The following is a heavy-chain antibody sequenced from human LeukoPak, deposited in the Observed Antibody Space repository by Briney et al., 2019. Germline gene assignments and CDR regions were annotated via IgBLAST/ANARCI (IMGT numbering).Heavy chain of an antibody. CDR3: ARGPTCSGGSCYGYYYYYGMDV. V-gene: IGHV1-8*01. J-gene: IGHJ6*02. CDR1: GYTFTSYD. CDR2: MNPNSGNT. Sequence: ASVKVSCKASGYTFTSYDINWVRQATGQGLEWMGWMNPNSGNTGYAQKFQGRVTMTRNTSISTAYMELSSLRSEDTAAYYCARGPTCSGGSCYGYYYYYGMDVWGQGTTVTVSS. D-gene: IGHD2-15*01.